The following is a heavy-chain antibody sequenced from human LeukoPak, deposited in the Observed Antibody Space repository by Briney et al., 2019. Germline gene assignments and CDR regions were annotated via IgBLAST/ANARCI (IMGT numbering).Heavy chain of an antibody. V-gene: IGHV3-23*01. J-gene: IGHJ6*02. Sequence: PGGSLRLSCAASGFTFSSYAMSWVRQAPGKGREWVSAIRGSGGSTYYADSVKGRFTISRDNSKNTLYLQMKSMRAEDTAVYYCASSRDGYNFLGFDYYYYGMDVWGQGTTVTVSS. CDR2: IRGSGGST. CDR1: GFTFSSYA. CDR3: ASSRDGYNFLGFDYYYYGMDV. D-gene: IGHD5-24*01.